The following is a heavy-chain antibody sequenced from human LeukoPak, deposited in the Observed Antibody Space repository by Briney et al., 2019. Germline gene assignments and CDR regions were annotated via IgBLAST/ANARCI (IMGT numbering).Heavy chain of an antibody. CDR1: GFTFSSFG. J-gene: IGHJ4*02. Sequence: GGSLRLSCAASGFTFSSFGMSWVRQAPGKGLEWVSAISSTGGTAYYADSVKGRFTISRDNSKNSLYLQMNSLRAEDTAVYYCARNGLRGVVILWGQGTLVTVSS. V-gene: IGHV3-23*01. D-gene: IGHD4-23*01. CDR2: ISSTGGTA. CDR3: ARNGLRGVVIL.